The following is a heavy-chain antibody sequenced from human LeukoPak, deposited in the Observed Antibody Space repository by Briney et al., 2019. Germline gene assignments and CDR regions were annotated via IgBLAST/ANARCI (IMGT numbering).Heavy chain of an antibody. D-gene: IGHD3-22*01. V-gene: IGHV1-2*02. J-gene: IGHJ6*03. CDR1: GYTFTGYY. Sequence: ASVKVSCKASGYTFTGYYMHWVRQAPGQGLEWMGWINPNSGGTNYAQKFQGRVTVTRDTSISTAYMELSRLRSDDTAVYYCARDGVTMIVVVTPDYYMDVWGKGTTVTVSS. CDR2: INPNSGGT. CDR3: ARDGVTMIVVVTPDYYMDV.